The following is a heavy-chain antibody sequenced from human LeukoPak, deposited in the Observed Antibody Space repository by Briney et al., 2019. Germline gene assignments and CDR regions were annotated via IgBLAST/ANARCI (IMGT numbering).Heavy chain of an antibody. V-gene: IGHV4-59*01. D-gene: IGHD2-2*01. CDR3: ARGLPAASADAFDI. CDR1: GFIFSGYS. Sequence: GSLRLSCAASGFIFSGYSMNWVRQAPGKGLEWTGYIYYSGSTNYNPSLKSRVTISVDTSKNQFSLKLSSVTAADTAVYYCARGLPAASADAFDIWGQGTMVTVSS. CDR2: IYYSGST. J-gene: IGHJ3*02.